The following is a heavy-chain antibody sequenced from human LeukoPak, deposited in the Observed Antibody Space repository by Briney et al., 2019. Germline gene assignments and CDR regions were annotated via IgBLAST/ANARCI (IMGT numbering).Heavy chain of an antibody. CDR3: AGTVSTRVAGAFDI. J-gene: IGHJ3*02. D-gene: IGHD6-19*01. V-gene: IGHV1-8*03. CDR2: MSPNSGNT. CDR1: GYTFTSYD. Sequence: ASVKVSCKASGYTFTSYDINWVRQATGQGLEWMGWMSPNSGNTGYAQKFQGRVTITRNTSISTAYMELSSLRSEDTAVYYCAGTVSTRVAGAFDIWGQGTMVTVSS.